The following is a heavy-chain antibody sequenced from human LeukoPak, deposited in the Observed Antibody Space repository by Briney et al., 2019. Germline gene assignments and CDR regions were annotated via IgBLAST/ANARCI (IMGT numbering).Heavy chain of an antibody. J-gene: IGHJ6*03. D-gene: IGHD5-12*01. CDR3: AGDRGYSGYDWYYYYYMDG. CDR2: INHSGST. Sequence: PQTLSLTCPVYGGSFSGFYWGWVRHPPEKGLEWIGEINHSGSTNYNPSHKSRVTISVDTSKNQFSLKLSSVTAADTAVYYCAGDRGYSGYDWYYYYYMDGWGKGTTVTISS. CDR1: GGSFSGFY. V-gene: IGHV4-34*01.